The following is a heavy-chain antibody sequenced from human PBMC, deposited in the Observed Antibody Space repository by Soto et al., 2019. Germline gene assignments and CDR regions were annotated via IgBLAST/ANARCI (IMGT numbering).Heavy chain of an antibody. D-gene: IGHD3-22*01. Sequence: GASVKVSCKASGYTFTSYGISWVRQAPGQGLEWMGWISAYNGNTNYAQKLQGRVTMTTDTSTSTAYMELRSLRSDDTAVYYCARVGDRMIVVVNVDSDFDYWGQGTLVTVSS. J-gene: IGHJ4*02. CDR1: GYTFTSYG. CDR3: ARVGDRMIVVVNVDSDFDY. V-gene: IGHV1-18*01. CDR2: ISAYNGNT.